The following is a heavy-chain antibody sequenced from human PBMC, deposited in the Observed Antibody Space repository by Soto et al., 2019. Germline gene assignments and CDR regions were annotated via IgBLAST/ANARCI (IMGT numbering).Heavy chain of an antibody. D-gene: IGHD3-10*01. CDR2: IYYSGST. Sequence: KLSETLSLTCTVSGGSISSYYWSWIRQPPGKGLEWIGYIYYSGSTNYNPSLKSRVTISVDTSKNQFSLKLSSVTAADTAVYYCARDRRVRDPYYYYGMDVWGQGTTVTVSS. V-gene: IGHV4-59*01. CDR3: ARDRRVRDPYYYYGMDV. CDR1: GGSISSYY. J-gene: IGHJ6*02.